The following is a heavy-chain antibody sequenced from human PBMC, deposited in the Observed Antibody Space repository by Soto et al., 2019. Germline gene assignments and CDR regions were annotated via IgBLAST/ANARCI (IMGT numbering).Heavy chain of an antibody. CDR2: IIPILGIA. D-gene: IGHD3-9*01. CDR1: GGTFSSYT. J-gene: IGHJ4*02. V-gene: IGHV1-69*02. CDR3: ARVHYDILTGYSYYFDY. Sequence: QVQLVQSGAEVKKPGSSVKVSCKASGGTFSSYTISWVRQAPGQGLEWMGRIIPILGIANYAQKFQGRVTITAXXSXSXXYMELSSLRSEDTAVYYCARVHYDILTGYSYYFDYWGQGTLVTVSS.